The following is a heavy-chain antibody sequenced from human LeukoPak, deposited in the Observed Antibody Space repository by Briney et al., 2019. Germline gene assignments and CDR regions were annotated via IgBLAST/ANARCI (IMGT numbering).Heavy chain of an antibody. Sequence: ASVKVSCKASGYTFTSYGNSWVRQAPGQGLEWMGWISDYNGNTNYAQKLQGRATMTTDTSTSTAYMELRSLRSDDTAVYYCARDLYRDSLPVSWFDPWGQGTLVTVSS. CDR3: ARDLYRDSLPVSWFDP. J-gene: IGHJ5*02. CDR1: GYTFTSYG. D-gene: IGHD4-11*01. V-gene: IGHV1-18*01. CDR2: ISDYNGNT.